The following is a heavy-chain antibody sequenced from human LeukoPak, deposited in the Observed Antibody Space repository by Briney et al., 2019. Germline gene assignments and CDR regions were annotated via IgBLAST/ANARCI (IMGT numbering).Heavy chain of an antibody. CDR3: ARLLPAAIALDAFDI. D-gene: IGHD2-2*01. J-gene: IGHJ3*02. CDR1: GYSFTSHW. CDR2: IYPGDSDT. Sequence: GESLKISCKGSGYSFTSHWIGWVRQMPGKGLEWMGIIYPGDSDTRYSPSFQGQVTISADKSISTAYLQWSSLKASDTAMYYCARLLPAAIALDAFDIWGQGTMVTVSS. V-gene: IGHV5-51*01.